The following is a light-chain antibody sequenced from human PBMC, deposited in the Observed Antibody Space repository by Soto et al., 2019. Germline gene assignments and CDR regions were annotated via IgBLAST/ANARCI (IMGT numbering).Light chain of an antibody. CDR2: AAS. J-gene: IGKJ1*01. Sequence: DIQLTQSPSFLSASVGDRVTITCRASQGISSYLAWYQQKPGKAPKLLIYAASTLQSGVPSRFSGSGSGTEFTLTISSLRPEDVATYYCQQLKSHRSFGQGTKVDIK. CDR3: QQLKSHRS. CDR1: QGISSY. V-gene: IGKV1-9*01.